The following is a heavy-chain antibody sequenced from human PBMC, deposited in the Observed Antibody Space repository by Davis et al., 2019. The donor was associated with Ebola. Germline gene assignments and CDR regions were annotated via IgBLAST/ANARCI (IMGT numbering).Heavy chain of an antibody. CDR1: GYTFVSHY. V-gene: IGHV1-46*01. J-gene: IGHJ4*02. CDR3: ARDVGAAAGGDGDDY. CDR2: INPSGDDT. D-gene: IGHD6-13*01. Sequence: AASVKVSCKASGYTFVSHYMHWVRQAPGQGLEWMGRINPSGDDTIYAQKFQGRVTMFSDTSTSTAYMELSSLRSEDTAVYYCARDVGAAAGGDGDDYWGQGTLVTVSS.